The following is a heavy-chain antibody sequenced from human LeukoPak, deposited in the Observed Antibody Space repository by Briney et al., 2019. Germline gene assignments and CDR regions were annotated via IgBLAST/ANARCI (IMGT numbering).Heavy chain of an antibody. CDR3: AKDRGLLNAFDI. J-gene: IGHJ3*02. CDR1: GFTFSSYA. V-gene: IGHV3-23*01. D-gene: IGHD3-10*01. Sequence: GGSLRLSCAASGFTFSSYAMSWVRQAPGKGLEWVSAISGSGGSTYYADSVKGRFTISRDNSKNTLYLQVNSLRAEDTAVYYCAKDRGLLNAFDIWGQGTMVTVSS. CDR2: ISGSGGST.